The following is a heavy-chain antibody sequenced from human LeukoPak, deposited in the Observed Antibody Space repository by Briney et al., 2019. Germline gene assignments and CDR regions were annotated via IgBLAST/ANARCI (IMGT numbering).Heavy chain of an antibody. CDR2: IYYSGST. Sequence: SETLSLTCTVSGGSISSYYWSWIRQPPGKGLEWIGYIYYSGSTNYNPSLKSRVTISVDTSKNQFSLKLSSVTAADTAVYYCARHGGGSYHRNYFDYWGPGNPGHRLL. V-gene: IGHV4-59*08. D-gene: IGHD1-26*01. CDR3: ARHGGGSYHRNYFDY. CDR1: GGSISSYY. J-gene: IGHJ4*02.